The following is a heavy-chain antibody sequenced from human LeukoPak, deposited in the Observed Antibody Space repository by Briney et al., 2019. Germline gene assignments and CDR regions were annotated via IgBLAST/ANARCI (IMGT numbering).Heavy chain of an antibody. D-gene: IGHD3-3*01. J-gene: IGHJ4*02. Sequence: GGSLRLSCAASGFTFSSYSMNWVRQAPGKGLEWVSCISSSSSYIYQADSVKGRFTISRDNAKNSLYLRMNSLRAEDTAVYYCARDLWNYAYWGQGTLVTVSS. V-gene: IGHV3-21*01. CDR1: GFTFSSYS. CDR3: ARDLWNYAY. CDR2: ISSSSSYI.